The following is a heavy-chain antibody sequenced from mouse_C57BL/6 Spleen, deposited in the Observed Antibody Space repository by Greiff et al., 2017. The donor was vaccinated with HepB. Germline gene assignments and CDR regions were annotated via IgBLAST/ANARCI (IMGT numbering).Heavy chain of an antibody. V-gene: IGHV1-66*01. CDR2: IYPGSGNT. CDR3: ARGGTTVGDAMDY. Sequence: QVQLKESGPELVKPGASVKISCKASGYSFTSYYIHWVKQRPGQGLEWIGWIYPGSGNTKYNEKFKGKATLTADTSSSTAYMQLSSLTSEDSAVYDCARGGTTVGDAMDYWGQGTSVTVSS. CDR1: GYSFTSYY. J-gene: IGHJ4*01. D-gene: IGHD1-1*01.